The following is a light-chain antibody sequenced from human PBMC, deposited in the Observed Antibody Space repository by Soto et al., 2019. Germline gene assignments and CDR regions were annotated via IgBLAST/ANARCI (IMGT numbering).Light chain of an antibody. CDR2: EDN. CDR1: SGSIASNY. J-gene: IGLJ3*02. V-gene: IGLV6-57*01. Sequence: NFMLTQPHSVSASPGKTVIISCTRSSGSIASNYVQWYQQRPGSSPTTVIYEDNQRPSGVPDRFSVSIDSSSNSASLTISGLETEGEADYYCQSYDATNQVFGGGTKLTVL. CDR3: QSYDATNQV.